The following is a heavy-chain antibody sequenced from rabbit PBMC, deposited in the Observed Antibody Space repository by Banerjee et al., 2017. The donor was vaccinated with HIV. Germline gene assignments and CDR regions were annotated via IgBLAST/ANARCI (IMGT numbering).Heavy chain of an antibody. Sequence: QQQLEESGGGLVKPGGTLTLTCKASGIDFSDYYYMCWVRQARGKGLEWIGCIDVGNTNTFYASWVSGRFTTSKTSSTTVTLQMTSLTAADTATYFCARYEYNDYYFSLWGQGTLVTVS. CDR1: GIDFSDYYY. CDR2: IDVGNTNT. V-gene: IGHV1S45*01. J-gene: IGHJ4*01. D-gene: IGHD2-1*01. CDR3: ARYEYNDYYFSL.